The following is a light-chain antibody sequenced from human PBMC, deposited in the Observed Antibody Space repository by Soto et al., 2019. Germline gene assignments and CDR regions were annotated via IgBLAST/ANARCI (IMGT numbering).Light chain of an antibody. CDR1: QSVSSSY. J-gene: IGKJ5*01. CDR2: GAS. V-gene: IGKV3D-20*02. CDR3: QQRGDWPPIT. Sequence: EIVMTQSPATLSVSPGERATLSCRARQSVSSSYLAWYQQKPGQAPRLLIYGASSRATGVPDRFSGGGSGTDFTLTISRLEPEDFAVYYCQQRGDWPPITFGQGTRLEIK.